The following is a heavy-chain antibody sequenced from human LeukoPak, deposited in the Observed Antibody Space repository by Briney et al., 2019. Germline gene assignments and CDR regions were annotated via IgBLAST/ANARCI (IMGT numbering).Heavy chain of an antibody. Sequence: SETLSLTCAVYGGSFSGYYWSWIRQPPGKGLEWIGEINHSGSTNYNPSLKSRVTISVDTSKNQFSLKLSSVTAADTAVYYCARLKSSVNAFDIWGQGTMVTVSS. J-gene: IGHJ3*02. CDR3: ARLKSSVNAFDI. D-gene: IGHD3-10*01. CDR1: GGSFSGYY. V-gene: IGHV4-34*01. CDR2: INHSGST.